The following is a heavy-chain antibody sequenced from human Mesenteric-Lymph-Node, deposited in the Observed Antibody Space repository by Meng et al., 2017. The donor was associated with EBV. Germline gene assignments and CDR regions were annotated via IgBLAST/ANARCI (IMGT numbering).Heavy chain of an antibody. Sequence: QLQAAGPGPVKPSGTLSLTWTVSGGSISSSSSDWGWIRKPPGKGLEWIGNIYYSGSTYYNPSLKSRLTVSVDTSKNQFSLKLSSVTAADTAMYYCARDRDIVVPRGFDPWGQGTLVTVSS. CDR1: GGSISSSSSD. CDR3: ARDRDIVVPRGFDP. D-gene: IGHD2-21*01. CDR2: IYYSGST. J-gene: IGHJ5*01. V-gene: IGHV4-39*07.